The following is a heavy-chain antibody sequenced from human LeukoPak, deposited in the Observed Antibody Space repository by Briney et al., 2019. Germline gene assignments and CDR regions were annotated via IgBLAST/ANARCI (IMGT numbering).Heavy chain of an antibody. J-gene: IGHJ5*02. CDR1: GGTSSSYA. CDR2: IIPIFDTA. V-gene: IGHV1-69*13. CDR3: ARGSMIVVVIRPDNRIRSYGGSFDP. Sequence: GASVKVSCKASGGTSSSYAINWVRQAPGQGLEWMGGIIPIFDTANYAQKFQGRVTITADESTSTAYMELSRLRSDDTAVYYCARGSMIVVVIRPDNRIRSYGGSFDPWGQGTLVTVSS. D-gene: IGHD3-22*01.